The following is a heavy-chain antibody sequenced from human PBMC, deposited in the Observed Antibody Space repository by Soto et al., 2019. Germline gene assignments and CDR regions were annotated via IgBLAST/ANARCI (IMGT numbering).Heavy chain of an antibody. J-gene: IGHJ6*02. CDR3: AAPGGGDGYNCGWYYYYGRDV. D-gene: IGHD5-12*01. V-gene: IGHV1-58*01. CDR2: IVVGSGNT. CDR1: GFTFTSSA. Sequence: QMQLVQSGPEVKKPGTSVKVSCKASGFTFTSSAVQWVRQARGQRLEWIGWIVVGSGNTNYAQKFQERVTITRDMSTSTDYMERSRLRPEDTAVYYWAAPGGGDGYNCGWYYYYGRDVWGQGTTVTVSS.